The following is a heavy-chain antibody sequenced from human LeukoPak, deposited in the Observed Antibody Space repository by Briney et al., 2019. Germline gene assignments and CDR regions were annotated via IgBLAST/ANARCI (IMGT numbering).Heavy chain of an antibody. Sequence: GGSLRLSCAVSGFTFSSYGMHWVRQAPGKGLEWVSYISRSRSTIYYADSVKGRFTISRDNAKNSLYLQMHSLRAEDTAVYYCARAKRNGFDMWGQGTMVTVSS. CDR3: ARAKRNGFDM. V-gene: IGHV3-48*01. CDR2: ISRSRSTI. J-gene: IGHJ3*02. CDR1: GFTFSSYG.